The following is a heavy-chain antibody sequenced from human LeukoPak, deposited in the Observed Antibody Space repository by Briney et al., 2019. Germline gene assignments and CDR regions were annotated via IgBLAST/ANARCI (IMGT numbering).Heavy chain of an antibody. D-gene: IGHD3-16*02. CDR3: ARGGGDYVWGSYRFDY. Sequence: SETLSLTCTVPGGSISSYYWSWIRQPPGKGLEWIGYIYYSGSTNYNPSPKSRVTISVDTSKNQFSLKLSSVTAADTAVYYCARGGGDYVWGSYRFDYWGQGTLVTVSS. J-gene: IGHJ4*02. V-gene: IGHV4-59*01. CDR1: GGSISSYY. CDR2: IYYSGST.